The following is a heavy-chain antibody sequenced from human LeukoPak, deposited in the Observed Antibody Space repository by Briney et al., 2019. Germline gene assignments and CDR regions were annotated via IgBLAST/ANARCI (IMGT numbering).Heavy chain of an antibody. J-gene: IGHJ4*02. D-gene: IGHD4-17*01. V-gene: IGHV4-39*01. CDR1: GGSISSNNYY. Sequence: SETLSLTCTVSGGSISSNNYYWGWIRQPPGKGLEWIGSIFYSGNTYYNPSLKSRVTISVDTFKNQFSLKLSSVTAADTAVFYCARYNAYGDYVFDHWGQGTLVTVSS. CDR3: ARYNAYGDYVFDH. CDR2: IFYSGNT.